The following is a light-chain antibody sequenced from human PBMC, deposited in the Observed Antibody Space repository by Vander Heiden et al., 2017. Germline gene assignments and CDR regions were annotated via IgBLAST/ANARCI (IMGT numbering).Light chain of an antibody. CDR1: TSNIGAGYD. V-gene: IGLV1-40*01. Sequence: QSVLTQPPSVSGAPGQMVTISCTGSTSNIGAGYDVHWYQQLPGTAPKLLIYLNNNRPSGVPDRCSGSKSGTSASLAISGLQAEDEADYYCQSYDNRLSGSVVFGGGTKLTGL. CDR3: QSYDNRLSGSVV. CDR2: LNN. J-gene: IGLJ2*01.